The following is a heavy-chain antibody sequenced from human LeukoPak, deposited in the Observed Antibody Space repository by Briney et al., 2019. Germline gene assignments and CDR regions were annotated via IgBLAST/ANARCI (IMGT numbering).Heavy chain of an antibody. J-gene: IGHJ4*02. Sequence: GGSLRLSCAASGFTFSTYVMSWVRQAPGKGLEWVSGISGSGDNTYYADSVKGRFTISRDNSKNTLYLQMNSLRAEDTAVYFCARGFLGGTDQYFDSWGQGTLVTVSS. D-gene: IGHD6-19*01. CDR3: ARGFLGGTDQYFDS. V-gene: IGHV3-23*01. CDR1: GFTFSTYV. CDR2: ISGSGDNT.